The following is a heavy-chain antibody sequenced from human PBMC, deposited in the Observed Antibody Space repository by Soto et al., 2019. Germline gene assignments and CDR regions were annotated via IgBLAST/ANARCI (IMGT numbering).Heavy chain of an antibody. J-gene: IGHJ4*02. Sequence: QVHLQESGPGLVKSSETPSLTCTVTGGTISGYYWSWIRQPPGKGLEWIGYIYYSGSTNYIPSLKSRVTISVDTSKNQFSLKLSSVTAADTAVYYCARHHDSWGQGTLVTVSS. V-gene: IGHV4-59*08. CDR2: IYYSGST. CDR1: GGTISGYY. CDR3: ARHHDS.